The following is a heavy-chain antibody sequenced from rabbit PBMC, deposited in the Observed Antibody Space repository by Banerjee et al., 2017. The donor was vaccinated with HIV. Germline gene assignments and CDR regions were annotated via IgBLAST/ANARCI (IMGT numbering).Heavy chain of an antibody. V-gene: IGHV1S40*01. CDR3: ARDAGSSGYYFNL. J-gene: IGHJ4*01. D-gene: IGHD1-1*01. Sequence: WAKGRFTISKTSSTTVTLQMTSLTAADTATYFCARDAGSSGYYFNLWGPGTLVTVS.